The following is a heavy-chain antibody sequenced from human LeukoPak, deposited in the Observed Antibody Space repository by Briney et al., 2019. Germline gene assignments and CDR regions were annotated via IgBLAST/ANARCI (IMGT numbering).Heavy chain of an antibody. Sequence: ASVKVSCKASGGTFSSYAISWVRQAPGQGLEWMGGIIPIFGTANYAQKFQGRVTITADESTSTAYMELSGLRSEDTAVYYCARGLGYCSGGSCSLHFSYYYYGMDVWGQGTTVTVSS. CDR2: IIPIFGTA. CDR1: GGTFSSYA. D-gene: IGHD2-15*01. CDR3: ARGLGYCSGGSCSLHFSYYYYGMDV. V-gene: IGHV1-69*13. J-gene: IGHJ6*02.